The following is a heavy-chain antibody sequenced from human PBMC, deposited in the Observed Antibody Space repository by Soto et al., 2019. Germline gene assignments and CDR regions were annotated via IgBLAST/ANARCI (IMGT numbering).Heavy chain of an antibody. J-gene: IGHJ4*01. CDR3: ANDRGSRVHPDPLDY. Sequence: HPGGSLRLSCAASGFTFAAHAMSWVRRAPGKGLEWLSGISGNGGSTHYADSVRGRFTISRDNSKNTLYLQVNNLRAEDTATYYCANDRGSRVHPDPLDYPGQRTPVIVSA. V-gene: IGHV3-23*01. D-gene: IGHD3-10*01. CDR1: GFTFAAHA. CDR2: ISGNGGST.